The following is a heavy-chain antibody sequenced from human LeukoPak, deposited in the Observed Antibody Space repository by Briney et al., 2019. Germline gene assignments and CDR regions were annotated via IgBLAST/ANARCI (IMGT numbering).Heavy chain of an antibody. CDR2: IYNDGST. CDR3: ARNILFAFDI. J-gene: IGHJ3*02. CDR1: GFTVSNSY. V-gene: IGHV3-53*01. Sequence: GGSLRLSCAASGFTVSNSYMSWVRLATGKGLEWGSIIYNDGSTYYADSMKGRFTISRDNSKNTLYLQVNSLRAEDTAMYYCARNILFAFDIWGQGTMVTVSS.